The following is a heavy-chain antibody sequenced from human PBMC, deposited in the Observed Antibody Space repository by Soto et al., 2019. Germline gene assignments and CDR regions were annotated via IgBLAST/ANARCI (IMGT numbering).Heavy chain of an antibody. V-gene: IGHV3-23*01. Sequence: GGSLRLSCAASGFTFNIYAMSWVRQAPGKGLEWVSAISGSGGSTYYADSVKGRFTISRDDSKSTLYLQMNSLRAEDTAVYYCAKPRLGYCSGGSCYPLFDYWGQGTLVTVSS. CDR1: GFTFNIYA. J-gene: IGHJ4*02. D-gene: IGHD2-15*01. CDR3: AKPRLGYCSGGSCYPLFDY. CDR2: ISGSGGST.